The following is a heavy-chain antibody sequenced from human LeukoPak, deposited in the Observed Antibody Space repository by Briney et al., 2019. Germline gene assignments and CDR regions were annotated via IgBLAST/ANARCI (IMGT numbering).Heavy chain of an antibody. D-gene: IGHD3-16*01. V-gene: IGHV3-53*01. CDR2: IYSGGST. J-gene: IGHJ4*02. Sequence: PGGSLRPSCAASGFTVSSNYMSWVRQAPGKGLEWVSVIYSGGSTYYADSVKGRFTISRDNSKNTLYLQMNSLRAEDTAVYYCAAAFGKGGYFDYWGQGTLVTVSS. CDR1: GFTVSSNY. CDR3: AAAFGKGGYFDY.